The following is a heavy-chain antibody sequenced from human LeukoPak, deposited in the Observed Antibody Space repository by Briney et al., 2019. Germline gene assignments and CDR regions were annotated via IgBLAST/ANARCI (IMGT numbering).Heavy chain of an antibody. CDR1: GFTFSSYG. Sequence: GGSLRLSCAASGFTFSSYGMHWVRQAPGKGLEWVAFIRYDGSNKYYADSVKGRFTISRDNSKNTLYLQMNSLEAEDTAVYYSAKDWEDYDFWSGPGVVDYWGQGTLVTVSS. CDR2: IRYDGSNK. D-gene: IGHD3-3*01. CDR3: AKDWEDYDFWSGPGVVDY. J-gene: IGHJ4*02. V-gene: IGHV3-30*02.